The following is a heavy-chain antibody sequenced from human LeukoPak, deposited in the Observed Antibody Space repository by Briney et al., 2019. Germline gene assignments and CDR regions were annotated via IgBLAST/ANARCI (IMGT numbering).Heavy chain of an antibody. V-gene: IGHV1-18*01. J-gene: IGHJ4*02. CDR2: INTFSGST. CDR3: ARWRYDFWSGYSDY. D-gene: IGHD3-3*01. CDR1: GYIFTVYG. Sequence: GASVKVSCKVSGYIFTVYGISWVRQAPGRGLDWMGWINTFSGSTYYAQKFQGRVTMTTDTSTSTAYMDLRTLRSDDTAVYYCARWRYDFWSGYSDYWGQGTLVTVSS.